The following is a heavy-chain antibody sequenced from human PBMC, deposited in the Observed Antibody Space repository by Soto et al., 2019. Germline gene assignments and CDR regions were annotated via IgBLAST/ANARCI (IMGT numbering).Heavy chain of an antibody. D-gene: IGHD1-26*01. Sequence: SQTLTLTCAISGDSVSSNSAAWNWIRQSPSRGLEWLGRTYYRSKWYNDYAVSVKSRITINPDTSKNQFSLQLNSVTPEDTAVYYCARDVGTTVYCYYGMDVWGQGTTVTVSS. CDR3: ARDVGTTVYCYYGMDV. V-gene: IGHV6-1*01. CDR1: GDSVSSNSAA. CDR2: TYYRSKWYN. J-gene: IGHJ6*02.